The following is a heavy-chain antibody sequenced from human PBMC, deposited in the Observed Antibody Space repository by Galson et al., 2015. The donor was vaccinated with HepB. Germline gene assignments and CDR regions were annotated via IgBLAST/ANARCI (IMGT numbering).Heavy chain of an antibody. Sequence: SLRLSCAASGFTISTYAMTWVRQAPGKGLEWVSTISGSGFSTYDADSVKGRFTISRDNSKNTLYLQMNSLRAEDTAVYYCAKVEGQLTEWYFDLWGRGTLVTVSS. CDR1: GFTISTYA. J-gene: IGHJ2*01. V-gene: IGHV3-23*01. CDR3: AKVEGQLTEWYFDL. D-gene: IGHD5-24*01. CDR2: ISGSGFST.